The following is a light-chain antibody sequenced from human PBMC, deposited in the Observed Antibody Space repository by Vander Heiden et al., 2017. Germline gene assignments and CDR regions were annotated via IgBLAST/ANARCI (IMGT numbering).Light chain of an antibody. CDR2: GNS. CDR3: QSYDSSRVV. V-gene: IGLV1-40*01. J-gene: IGLJ2*01. Sequence: QSVLTQPPSVSGAPGQRVTISCTGSSSNIGAGYDVHWYQQLPGTAPKRLIYGNSNRPSGVPDRFSGSKSGTSASLAITGLQAEDEADYYCQSYDSSRVVFGGGTKLTGL. CDR1: SSNIGAGYD.